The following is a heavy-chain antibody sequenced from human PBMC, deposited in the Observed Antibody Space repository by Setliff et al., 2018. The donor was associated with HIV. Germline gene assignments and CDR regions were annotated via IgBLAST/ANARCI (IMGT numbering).Heavy chain of an antibody. CDR2: ISYDGNEK. CDR3: AKNLYSSIWSPLDY. Sequence: PGGSLRLSCAASRFTFSSFGMHWVRQAPGKGLEWVAAISYDGNEKYYVDSVKGRFTISRDNSKNTLFLQMGSLRTEDTAVYFCAKNLYSSIWSPLDYWGQGTLVTVSS. D-gene: IGHD6-13*01. CDR1: RFTFSSFG. J-gene: IGHJ4*02. V-gene: IGHV3-30*18.